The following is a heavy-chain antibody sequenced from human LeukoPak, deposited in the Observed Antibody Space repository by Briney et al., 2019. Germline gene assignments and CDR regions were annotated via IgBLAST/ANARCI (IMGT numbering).Heavy chain of an antibody. CDR2: INPNSGGT. CDR3: ARDRALLWFGELADY. J-gene: IGHJ4*02. V-gene: IGHV1-2*02. CDR1: GYTFTGYY. Sequence: ASVKVSCKASGYTFTGYYMHWVRQAPGQGLEWMGWINPNSGGTNYAQKFQGRVTMTRDTSISTAYMELNRLRSDDTAVYYCARDRALLWFGELADYWGQGTLVTVSS. D-gene: IGHD3-10*01.